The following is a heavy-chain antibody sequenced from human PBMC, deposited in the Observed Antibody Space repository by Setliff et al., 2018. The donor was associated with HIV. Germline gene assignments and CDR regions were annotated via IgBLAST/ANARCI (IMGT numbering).Heavy chain of an antibody. CDR3: ARGVHCTSTTCYPSFYVDY. D-gene: IGHD2-2*01. CDR2: IHHSGNT. CDR1: GYSISSGHY. J-gene: IGHJ4*02. V-gene: IGHV4-38-2*01. Sequence: PSETLSLTCAVSGYSISSGHYWGWIRQSPGKGLEWIASIHHSGNTYHNPSLKSRVTMPVDASKNQVSLKLTSVTAEDTAVFYCARGVHCTSTTCYPSFYVDYWGQGIMVTVSS.